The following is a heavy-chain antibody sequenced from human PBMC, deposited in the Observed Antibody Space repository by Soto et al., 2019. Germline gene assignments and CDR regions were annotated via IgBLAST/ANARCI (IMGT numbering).Heavy chain of an antibody. CDR2: IKSKTDGGTT. CDR1: GFTFTNAW. D-gene: IGHD4-17*01. V-gene: IGHV3-15*01. Sequence: GGSLRLSCAASGFTFTNAWMSWVRQAPGKGLEWVGRIKSKTDGGTTDYAAPVKGRFTISRDDSKNTLYLQMNSLKTEDTAVYYCTTARGTYGAEYFQHWGQGILVTVSS. CDR3: TTARGTYGAEYFQH. J-gene: IGHJ1*01.